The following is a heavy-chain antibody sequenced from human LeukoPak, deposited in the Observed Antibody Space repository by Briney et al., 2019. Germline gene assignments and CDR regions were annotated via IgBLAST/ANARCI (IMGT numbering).Heavy chain of an antibody. J-gene: IGHJ4*02. Sequence: GGSLRLSCAASGFTFSSYWMSWVRQVPGKGLEWVANIKQDGSEKYYVDSVKGRFTISRDNAKNSLYLQMNSLRAEDTAVYYCARWGGYDDFDYWGQGTLVTVSS. V-gene: IGHV3-7*01. CDR3: ARWGGYDDFDY. CDR2: IKQDGSEK. CDR1: GFTFSSYW. D-gene: IGHD5-12*01.